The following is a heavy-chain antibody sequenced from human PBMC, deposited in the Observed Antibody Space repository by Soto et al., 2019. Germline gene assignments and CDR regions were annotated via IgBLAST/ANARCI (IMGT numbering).Heavy chain of an antibody. CDR2: ISTSGNTI. D-gene: IGHD3-22*01. V-gene: IGHV3-48*03. CDR1: GFTFSSYE. Sequence: GSLRLSCSASGFTFSSYEMNWVRQAAGKGLEWVSYISTSGNTIHYADSVKGRFTISRDNAKNSLYLQMNSLRAEDTAVYYCERDIDYYDSSGYQDYWGQGTLVTVYS. CDR3: ERDIDYYDSSGYQDY. J-gene: IGHJ4*02.